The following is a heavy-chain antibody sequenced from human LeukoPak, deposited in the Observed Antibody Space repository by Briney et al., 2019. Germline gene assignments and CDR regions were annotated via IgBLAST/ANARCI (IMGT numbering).Heavy chain of an antibody. CDR2: INHSGST. CDR3: SSLVSLRNFDY. Sequence: PSETLSLTCAVYGGSFSGYYWSWIRQPPGKGLEWIGEINHSGSTNYNPSLKSRVTISVDTSKNQFSLKLSSVTAADTAVYYFSSLVSLRNFDYWGQGTLVTASS. V-gene: IGHV4-34*01. J-gene: IGHJ4*02. D-gene: IGHD2/OR15-2a*01. CDR1: GGSFSGYY.